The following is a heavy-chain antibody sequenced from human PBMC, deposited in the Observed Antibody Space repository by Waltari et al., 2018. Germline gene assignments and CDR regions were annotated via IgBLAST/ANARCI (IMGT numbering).Heavy chain of an antibody. D-gene: IGHD1-26*01. Sequence: QVQLQESGPGLVTPSETLSLTSTVSGGPLRSSSWRWSRQPPGKGLEWIGYIYYSGSTNYNPSLKSRVTISVDTSKNQFSLKLSSVTAADTAVYYWARDRGYSGVYFDYWGQGTLVTVSS. J-gene: IGHJ4*02. CDR2: IYYSGST. V-gene: IGHV4-59*01. CDR3: ARDRGYSGVYFDY. CDR1: GGPLRSSS.